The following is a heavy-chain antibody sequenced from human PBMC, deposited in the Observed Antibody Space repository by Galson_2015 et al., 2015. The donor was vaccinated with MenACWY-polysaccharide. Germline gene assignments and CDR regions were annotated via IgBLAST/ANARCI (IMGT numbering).Heavy chain of an antibody. J-gene: IGHJ4*02. CDR3: ARGPPGYAGSWHPLQY. D-gene: IGHD2-15*01. Sequence: SVKVSCKASGYTFISFGITWVRQAPGQGLEWMGWLNSYNGDTNSADKLQGRVTMTTDTSTNTAYMALRNLRSDDTAVYYCARGPPGYAGSWHPLQYWGQGTLVTVSA. CDR1: GYTFISFG. CDR2: LNSYNGDT. V-gene: IGHV1-18*01.